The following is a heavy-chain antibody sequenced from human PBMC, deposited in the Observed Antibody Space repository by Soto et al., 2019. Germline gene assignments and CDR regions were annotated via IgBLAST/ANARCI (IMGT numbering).Heavy chain of an antibody. Sequence: SETLSLTCAVSGGSISSSNWWSGVRQPPGKGLEWIGEIYHSGSTNYNPSHKSRVTISVDKSKNQFSLKLSSVTAADTAVYYCAREPSYDSSGYHSGGNDYWGRGTLVPVSS. D-gene: IGHD3-22*01. V-gene: IGHV4-4*02. CDR2: IYHSGST. CDR3: AREPSYDSSGYHSGGNDY. CDR1: GGSISSSNW. J-gene: IGHJ4*02.